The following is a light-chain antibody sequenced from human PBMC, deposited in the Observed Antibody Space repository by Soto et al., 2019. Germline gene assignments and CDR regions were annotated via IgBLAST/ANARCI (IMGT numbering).Light chain of an antibody. Sequence: EIVLTQSPGTLSLSPGEIATLSFSASQNISYTFLAWYQQKPGQAPSLLIYGASRRATGFPARFSGSGSGTNFTLTISSLQSEDFATYYCQQANSFPLTFGGGTKVDIK. CDR2: GAS. CDR1: QNISYTF. V-gene: IGKV3-20*01. CDR3: QQANSFPLT. J-gene: IGKJ4*01.